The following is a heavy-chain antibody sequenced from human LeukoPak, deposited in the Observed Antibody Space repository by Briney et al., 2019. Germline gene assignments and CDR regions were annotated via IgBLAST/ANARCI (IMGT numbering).Heavy chain of an antibody. CDR2: FFYSGRT. Sequence: PSETLSLTCTVSGGSISSSSHYWGWIRQTPGKGLEWIGSFFYSGRTDYNPSLKSRVTISVDTSKNQFSLRLSSVTAADSAVYYCARDGAYGVYYFDYWGQGTLVTVSS. J-gene: IGHJ4*02. D-gene: IGHD4-17*01. CDR1: GGSISSSSHY. CDR3: ARDGAYGVYYFDY. V-gene: IGHV4-39*02.